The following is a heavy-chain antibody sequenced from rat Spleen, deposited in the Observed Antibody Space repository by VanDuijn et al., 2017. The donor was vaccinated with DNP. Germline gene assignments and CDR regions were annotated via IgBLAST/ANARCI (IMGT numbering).Heavy chain of an antibody. V-gene: IGHV5-25*01. D-gene: IGHD4-2*01. J-gene: IGHJ2*01. CDR3: AIDLETGRA. CDR1: GLTFSNAD. CDR2: ISSSGDKI. Sequence: EVQLVESGGGLVQPGRSMKLSCGASGLTFSNADMAWVRQAPTRGLEWVASISSSGDKIYYRDSVKGRFIISRDNAKSTLYLQMDSLRSEDTATYYCAIDLETGRAWGQGVMVTVSS.